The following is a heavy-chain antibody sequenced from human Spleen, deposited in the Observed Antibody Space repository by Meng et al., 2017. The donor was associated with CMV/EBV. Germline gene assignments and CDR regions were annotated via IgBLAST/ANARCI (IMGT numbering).Heavy chain of an antibody. V-gene: IGHV4-59*01. J-gene: IGHJ4*02. CDR2: IYYSGST. D-gene: IGHD6-6*01. CDR3: ASTSLLQGGYSSSPWYFDY. Sequence: SETLSLTCNVSGGSISSYYWSWIRQPPGKGLEWIGYIYYSGSTNYNPSLKSRVTISVDTSKNQFSLKLSSVTAADTAVYYCASTSLLQGGYSSSPWYFDYWGQGTLVTVSS. CDR1: GGSISSYY.